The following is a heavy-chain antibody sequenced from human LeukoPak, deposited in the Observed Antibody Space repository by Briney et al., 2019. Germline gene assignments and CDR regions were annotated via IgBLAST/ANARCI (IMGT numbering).Heavy chain of an antibody. CDR1: GFRFNSHG. CDR3: ARGQGGYSYGVFDY. V-gene: IGHV3-30*02. Sequence: GGSLRLSCAASGFRFNSHGMHWVRQAPGKGLEWVAFIRFDGTDKYYIDSVKGRFSISRDNSKNTLFLQMNSLRAEDTALYYCARGQGGYSYGVFDYGGQGTLVTVPP. J-gene: IGHJ4*02. D-gene: IGHD5-18*01. CDR2: IRFDGTDK.